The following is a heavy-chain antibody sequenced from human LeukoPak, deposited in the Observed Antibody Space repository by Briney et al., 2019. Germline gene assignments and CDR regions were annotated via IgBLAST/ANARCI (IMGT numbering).Heavy chain of an antibody. CDR1: GFTVSSNY. CDR2: IYSGGST. J-gene: IGHJ4*02. V-gene: IGHV3-53*01. D-gene: IGHD5-18*01. Sequence: GGSLRLSCAASGFTVSSNYMSWVRRAPGKGLEWVSVIYSGGSTYYADSVKGRFTISRDNSKNTLYLQMNSLRAEDTAVYYCAREIIQLPGYFDYWGQGTLVTVSS. CDR3: AREIIQLPGYFDY.